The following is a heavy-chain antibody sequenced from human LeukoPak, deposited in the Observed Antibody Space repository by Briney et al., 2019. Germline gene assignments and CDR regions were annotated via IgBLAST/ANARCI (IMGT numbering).Heavy chain of an antibody. CDR2: LSGSGITT. CDR1: GFTFSNSA. Sequence: GGSLRLSCAASGFTFSNSAMSWIRQAPGKGLEWVATLSGSGITTYYADSVKGRFTISRDNSKTTLYLQMNSLSAEDTAVYYCAKGIYSSGWSYFDYWGHGTLVTVSS. J-gene: IGHJ4*01. V-gene: IGHV3-23*01. CDR3: AKGIYSSGWSYFDY. D-gene: IGHD6-19*01.